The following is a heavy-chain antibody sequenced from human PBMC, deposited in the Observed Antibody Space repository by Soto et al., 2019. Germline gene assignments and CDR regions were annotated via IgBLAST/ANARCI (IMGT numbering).Heavy chain of an antibody. CDR2: IKQDGSEK. CDR1: GFTFSSYW. CDR3: ARALGYIWGSYRWFPGYFDY. V-gene: IGHV3-7*01. D-gene: IGHD3-16*02. Sequence: GGSLRLSCAASGFTFSSYWMSWVRQAPGKGLEWVANIKQDGSEKYYVDSVKGRFTISRDNAKNSLYLQMNSLRAEDTAVYYCARALGYIWGSYRWFPGYFDYWGQGTLVTVSS. J-gene: IGHJ4*02.